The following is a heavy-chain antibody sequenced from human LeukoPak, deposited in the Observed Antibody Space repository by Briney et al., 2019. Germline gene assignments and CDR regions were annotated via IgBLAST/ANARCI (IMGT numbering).Heavy chain of an antibody. CDR2: LNSDSGNS. Sequence: ASVKVSCKASGYTFSNYDFIWVRQATGQGLEWMGWLNSDSGNSGSAQKFQGRVTMTRNTSISTAYMELSSLRSEDTAVYYCARGLDLGRGAYWGQGTLVTVSS. CDR1: GYTFSNYD. CDR3: ARGLDLGRGAY. V-gene: IGHV1-8*01. D-gene: IGHD7-27*01. J-gene: IGHJ4*02.